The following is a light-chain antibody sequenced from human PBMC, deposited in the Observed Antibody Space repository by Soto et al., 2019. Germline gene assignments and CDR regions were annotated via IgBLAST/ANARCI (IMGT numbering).Light chain of an antibody. Sequence: QSVLTQPPSVSGAPGQRVTISCTGSSSNIGAGYDVHWYQQLPGTAPKLLIYGNSNRPSGVPDRFSGSKSGTSASLAITGLQAEDDADYACQSYDTSLSDPPVVFGGGTKLTVL. CDR2: GNS. CDR3: QSYDTSLSDPPVV. J-gene: IGLJ2*01. CDR1: SSNIGAGYD. V-gene: IGLV1-40*01.